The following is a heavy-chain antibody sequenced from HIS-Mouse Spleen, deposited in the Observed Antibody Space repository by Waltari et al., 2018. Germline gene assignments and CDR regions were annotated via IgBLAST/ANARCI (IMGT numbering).Heavy chain of an antibody. CDR1: GYSISSGYY. CDR2: IYHSGST. D-gene: IGHD3-3*01. J-gene: IGHJ4*02. V-gene: IGHV4-38-2*02. CDR3: ARDELTVGFLEWSRYYFDY. Sequence: QVQLQESGPGLVKPSETLSLTCTVSGYSISSGYYWGWIRQPPGKGLEWIGSIYHSGSTYYNPSRKSRVTLSVDTSKNQFSLKLSSVTAADTAVYYCARDELTVGFLEWSRYYFDYWGQGTLVTVSS.